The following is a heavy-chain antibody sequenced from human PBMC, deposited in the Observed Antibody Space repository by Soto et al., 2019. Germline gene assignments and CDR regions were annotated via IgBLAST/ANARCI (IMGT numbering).Heavy chain of an antibody. D-gene: IGHD2-21*02. V-gene: IGHV4-4*07. CDR2: IYTSGST. J-gene: IGHJ3*01. CDR3: AMGGLICGGDCLYAFDV. Sequence: PSETLSLTXTVSGGSFSSYYWNWIRQPAGAGLEWIGRIYTSGSTNYNPSLTSRVTMSVDTSKNQFSLKLSSVTAADTAVYYCAMGGLICGGDCLYAFDVWGQGTMVTVSS. CDR1: GGSFSSYY.